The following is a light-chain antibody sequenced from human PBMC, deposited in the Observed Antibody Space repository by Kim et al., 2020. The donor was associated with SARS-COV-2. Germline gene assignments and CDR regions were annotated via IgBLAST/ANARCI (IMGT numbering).Light chain of an antibody. J-gene: IGLJ3*02. CDR2: EVT. V-gene: IGLV2-14*01. Sequence: QSALTQPASVSGSPGQSITISCTGTSSDIDDYNYVSWYQQHPGKAPKLMIYEVTKRPSGVSYRFSGSKSGNTASLTISGLQAEDEADYYCSSYTSSSGLMVFGGGTQLDRP. CDR1: SSDIDDYNY. CDR3: SSYTSSSGLMV.